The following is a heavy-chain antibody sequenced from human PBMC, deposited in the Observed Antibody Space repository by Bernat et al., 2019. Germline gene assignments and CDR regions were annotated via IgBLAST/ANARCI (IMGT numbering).Heavy chain of an antibody. CDR2: IKQDGSEQ. CDR1: GFTFDDYW. Sequence: EVQLVESGGGLVQPGGSLRVSCAASGFTFDDYWMNWVRQAPGKGLEWVANIKQDGSEQYYVDSVKGRFTISRDKAKNSLYLQMNSLRAEDTAVYYCAKDAGPYYDSATGAFDIWGQGTMVTVSS. D-gene: IGHD3-3*01. V-gene: IGHV3-7*03. J-gene: IGHJ3*02. CDR3: AKDAGPYYDSATGAFDI.